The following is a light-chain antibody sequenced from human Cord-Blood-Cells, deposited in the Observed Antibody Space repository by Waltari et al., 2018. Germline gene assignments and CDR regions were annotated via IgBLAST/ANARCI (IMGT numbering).Light chain of an antibody. V-gene: IGLV2-14*01. CDR1: SSYVGGYNY. CDR2: EVS. Sequence: QSALTQPASVSWSPGQSITISCTGTSSYVGGYNYVSRHQQHLGKASKLMIYEVSKRRSGVSTRFSGSKPRNTASPSLSGLQAEDDAVYSCSSYTRSSTVVFVGGSKLTVL. J-gene: IGLJ2*01. CDR3: SSYTRSSTVV.